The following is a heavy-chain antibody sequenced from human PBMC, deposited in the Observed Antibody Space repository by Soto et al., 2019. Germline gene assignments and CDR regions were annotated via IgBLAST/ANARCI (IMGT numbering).Heavy chain of an antibody. J-gene: IGHJ5*02. Sequence: LSLTCAVSGGSISSGGYSWSWIRQPPGKGLEWIGYIYHSGSTYYNPSLKSRVTISVDRSKNQFSLKLSSVTAADTAVYYCARVTXTGYCSSTSCYQGLFDPWGQGTLVTVSS. CDR2: IYHSGST. CDR1: GGSISSGGYS. CDR3: ARVTXTGYCSSTSCYQGLFDP. D-gene: IGHD2-2*01. V-gene: IGHV4-30-2*01.